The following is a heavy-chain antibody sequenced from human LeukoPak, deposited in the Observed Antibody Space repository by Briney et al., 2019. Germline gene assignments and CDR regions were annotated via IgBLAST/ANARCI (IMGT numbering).Heavy chain of an antibody. D-gene: IGHD4-11*01. Sequence: PSETLSLTCTVSGGSISSYYWSWIRQPAGKGLEWIGRIYTSGSTSYNPSLKSRVTISVDTSKNQFSLKLSSVTAADTAVYYCARVSDYSNYPWVYYMDVWGKGTTVTVSS. CDR1: GGSISSYY. CDR2: IYTSGST. J-gene: IGHJ6*03. CDR3: ARVSDYSNYPWVYYMDV. V-gene: IGHV4-4*07.